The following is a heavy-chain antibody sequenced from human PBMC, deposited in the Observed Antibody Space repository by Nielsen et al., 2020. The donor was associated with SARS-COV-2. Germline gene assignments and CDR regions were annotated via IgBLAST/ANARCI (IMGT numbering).Heavy chain of an antibody. CDR3: ANLGYCSSTSCYWDYYYGMDV. CDR1: GYTFTSYY. J-gene: IGHJ6*02. D-gene: IGHD2-2*01. V-gene: IGHV1-46*01. CDR2: INPSGGST. Sequence: ASVKVSCKASGYTFTSYYMHWVRQAPGQGLEWMGIINPSGGSTSYAQKFQGRVTMTRDTSTSTVYMELSSLRSEDTAVYYCANLGYCSSTSCYWDYYYGMDVWGQGTAVIVSS.